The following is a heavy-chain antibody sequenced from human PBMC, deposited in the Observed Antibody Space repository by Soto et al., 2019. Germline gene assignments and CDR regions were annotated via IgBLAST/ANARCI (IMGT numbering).Heavy chain of an antibody. D-gene: IGHD2-21*02. Sequence: ASVKVSCKASGYTFTSYAMHWVRQAPGQRLEWMGWINAYNGNTNYAQKLQGRVTMTTDTPTSTAYMELRSLRSDDTAVYYCARSPGDIVVVTAISVDFQHWGQGTLVTVS. J-gene: IGHJ1*01. CDR1: GYTFTSYA. V-gene: IGHV1-18*01. CDR2: INAYNGNT. CDR3: ARSPGDIVVVTAISVDFQH.